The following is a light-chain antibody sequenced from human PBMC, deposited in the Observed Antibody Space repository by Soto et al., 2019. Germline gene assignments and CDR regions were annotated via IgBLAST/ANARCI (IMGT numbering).Light chain of an antibody. V-gene: IGLV4-69*01. J-gene: IGLJ2*01. CDR3: QTWGAGHVV. Sequence: QSVLTQSPSASASPGAAVKLTCTLSSGHSSYAIAWHQQQPEKGPRYLMKVKSDGSHTKGDGIPDRFSGSSSGAERYLTISSLQPEDEADYYCQTWGAGHVVFGGGTKLTVL. CDR2: VKSDGSH. CDR1: SGHSSYA.